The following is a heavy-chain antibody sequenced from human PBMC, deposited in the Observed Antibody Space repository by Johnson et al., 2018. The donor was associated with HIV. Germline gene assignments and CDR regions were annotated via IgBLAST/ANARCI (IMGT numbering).Heavy chain of an antibody. J-gene: IGHJ3*02. CDR2: ITQDGSEK. D-gene: IGHD3-16*01. CDR1: GFTFSSYW. V-gene: IGHV3-7*01. Sequence: VQLVESGGGLVQPGGSLRLSCAASGFTFSSYWMSWVRQAPGKGLEWVANITQDGSEKYYVDSVKGRFTISRDNAKNSLYLQMNSLRAEDTAVYYCAKDFGLDWGNGFDIWGQGTMVTVSS. CDR3: AKDFGLDWGNGFDI.